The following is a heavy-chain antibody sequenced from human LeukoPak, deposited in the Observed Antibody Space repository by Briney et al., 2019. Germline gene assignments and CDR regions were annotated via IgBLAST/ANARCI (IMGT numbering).Heavy chain of an antibody. J-gene: IGHJ3*02. D-gene: IGHD2-2*01. CDR2: ISSSGSTI. CDR3: ARDTSYQLLFSLAFDI. Sequence: GGSLRLSCAASGLTFSDYYMSWIRQAPGKGLEWVSYISSSGSTIYYADSVKGRFTISRDNAKNSLYLQMNSLRAEDTAVYYCARDTSYQLLFSLAFDIWGQGTMVTVSS. CDR1: GLTFSDYY. V-gene: IGHV3-11*04.